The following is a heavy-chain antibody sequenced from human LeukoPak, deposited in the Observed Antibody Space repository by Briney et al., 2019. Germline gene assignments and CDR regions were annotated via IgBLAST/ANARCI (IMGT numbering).Heavy chain of an antibody. V-gene: IGHV3-23*01. Sequence: GGSLRLSCAASGFTFSSYAMSWVRQAPGKGLEWVSAISGSGGSTYYADSVKGRFTISRDNSKNTLYLQMNSLRAEDTAVYYCAKDRVLKQWLQEDYYYGMDVWGQGTTVTVSS. CDR1: GFTFSSYA. J-gene: IGHJ6*02. CDR2: ISGSGGST. CDR3: AKDRVLKQWLQEDYYYGMDV. D-gene: IGHD6-19*01.